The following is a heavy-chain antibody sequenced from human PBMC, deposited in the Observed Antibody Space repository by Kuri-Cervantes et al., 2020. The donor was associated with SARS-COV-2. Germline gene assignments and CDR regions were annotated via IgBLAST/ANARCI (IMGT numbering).Heavy chain of an antibody. CDR1: GASISSYY. Sequence: ESLKISCAVSGASISSYYWNWIRQPAGKGLEWIGRVYTSGITNYNPSLKSRVTMSVDTSKSQFSLKLSSVTAADTAVYYCARDAYSSSSMYYFDYWGQGTLVTVSS. V-gene: IGHV4-4*07. D-gene: IGHD6-6*01. CDR2: VYTSGIT. CDR3: ARDAYSSSSMYYFDY. J-gene: IGHJ4*02.